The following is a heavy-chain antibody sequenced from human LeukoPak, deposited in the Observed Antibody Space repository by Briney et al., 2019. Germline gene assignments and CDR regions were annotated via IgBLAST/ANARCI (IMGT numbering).Heavy chain of an antibody. CDR1: GGSFSGYY. CDR2: INHSGST. D-gene: IGHD6-13*01. J-gene: IGHJ4*02. CDR3: ARAPGGIAAAGQFDY. Sequence: SETLSLTCAVYGGSFSGYYWSWIRQPPGKGLEWIGEINHSGSTNYNPSLKSRVTISVDTSKNQFSLKLSSVTAADTAAYFCARAPGGIAAAGQFDYWGQGTPVTVSS. V-gene: IGHV4-34*01.